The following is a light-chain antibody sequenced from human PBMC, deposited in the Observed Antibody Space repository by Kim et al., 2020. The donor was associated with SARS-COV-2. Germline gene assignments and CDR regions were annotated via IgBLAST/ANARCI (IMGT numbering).Light chain of an antibody. Sequence: LAPGERATPSCRASQSVGSCYVWFQQKPGEHPSMLIIETSYRATGSPARFSGSGSGTAFSLIISSLEPEDVAVDYCQQRYNWPLTFGGGTQVDIK. CDR2: ETS. CDR1: QSVGSC. V-gene: IGKV3-11*01. CDR3: QQRYNWPLT. J-gene: IGKJ4*01.